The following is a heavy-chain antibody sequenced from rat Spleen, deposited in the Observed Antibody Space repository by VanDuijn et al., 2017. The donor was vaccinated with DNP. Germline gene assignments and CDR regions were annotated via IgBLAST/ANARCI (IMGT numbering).Heavy chain of an antibody. CDR3: AALTTAPFEY. V-gene: IGHV5-34*01. D-gene: IGHD1-11*01. CDR1: GFTFDNYW. Sequence: EVQLVESGGGLVQPGRSLKLSCAASGFTFDNYWMTWIRQVPGKGLDWVASISNSGTYIYYADTVKGRFTISRENAKNTLYLQMTNLRSEDTALYYCAALTTAPFEYWGQGVMVTVSS. CDR2: ISNSGTYI. J-gene: IGHJ2*01.